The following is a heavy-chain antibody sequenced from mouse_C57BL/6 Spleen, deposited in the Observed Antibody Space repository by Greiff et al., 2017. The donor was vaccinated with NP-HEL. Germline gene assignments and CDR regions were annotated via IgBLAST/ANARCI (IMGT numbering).Heavy chain of an antibody. CDR3: ARGDGNYGRFAY. D-gene: IGHD2-1*01. V-gene: IGHV1-69*01. CDR2: LDPSDSYT. J-gene: IGHJ3*01. Sequence: QVQLQQPGAELVMPGASVKLSCQASGYNFTSYWMHWVKQRPGQGLEWIGELDPSDSYTNYNQKFKGKSTLTVAKSSITAYMQLISLTSEDSAVYYCARGDGNYGRFAYWGQGTLVTVSA. CDR1: GYNFTSYW.